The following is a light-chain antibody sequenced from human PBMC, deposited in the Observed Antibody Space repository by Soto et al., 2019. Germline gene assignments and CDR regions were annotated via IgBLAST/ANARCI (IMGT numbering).Light chain of an antibody. V-gene: IGKV1-5*01. J-gene: IGKJ1*01. CDR2: DAS. Sequence: DIRMTQSPSTLSASVGDRVTITCRASQTISDWLAWFQQKPGKAPKLLIYDASTLESGVPSRFSGSGYGTEFTLTISSLQPDDFATYYCQQYNVYWGTFGQGTKVDIK. CDR1: QTISDW. CDR3: QQYNVYWGT.